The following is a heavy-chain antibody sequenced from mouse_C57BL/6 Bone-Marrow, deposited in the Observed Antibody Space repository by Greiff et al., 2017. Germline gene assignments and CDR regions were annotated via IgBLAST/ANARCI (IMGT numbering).Heavy chain of an antibody. CDR3: ASFYDGYPYAMDY. J-gene: IGHJ4*01. D-gene: IGHD2-3*01. Sequence: VQLKESGGGLVKPGGSLKLSCAASGFTFSSYAMSWVRQTPEKRLEWVATISDGGSYTYYPDNVKGRFTISRDNAKNNLYLQMSHLKSEDTAMYYCASFYDGYPYAMDYWGQGTSVTVSS. CDR2: ISDGGSYT. V-gene: IGHV5-4*01. CDR1: GFTFSSYA.